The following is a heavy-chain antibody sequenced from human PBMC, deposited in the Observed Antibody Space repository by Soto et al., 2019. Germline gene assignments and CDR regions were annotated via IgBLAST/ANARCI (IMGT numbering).Heavy chain of an antibody. D-gene: IGHD3-3*01. Sequence: EVQLVESGGGLVQPGRSLRLSCVGSGFTFEDYVMHWVRQVSGKGLEWVSHISWDGYSIGYAGSVRGRFTISRDNAKNSLFLQMNSLRPEDTALYYCARSWSGSTSGRVDVWGQGTTVTVSS. CDR3: ARSWSGSTSGRVDV. CDR1: GFTFEDYV. J-gene: IGHJ6*02. V-gene: IGHV3-9*01. CDR2: ISWDGYSI.